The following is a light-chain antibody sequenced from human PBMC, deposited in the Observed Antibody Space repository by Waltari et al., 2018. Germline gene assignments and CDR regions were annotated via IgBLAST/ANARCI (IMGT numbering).Light chain of an antibody. Sequence: DIQMTQSPSPLSASIGDRVTLTCRASQSVSSWLAWYQQKPGKAPKLLIYQASNLESGVPSRFSGGGSGTECTLTISSLQPDDFATYYCQQYNSHLTFGQGTKVEIK. CDR1: QSVSSW. J-gene: IGKJ1*01. V-gene: IGKV1-5*03. CDR2: QAS. CDR3: QQYNSHLT.